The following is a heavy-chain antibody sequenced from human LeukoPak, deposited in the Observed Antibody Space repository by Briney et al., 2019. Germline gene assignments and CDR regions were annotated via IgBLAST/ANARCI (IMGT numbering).Heavy chain of an antibody. D-gene: IGHD4-23*01. CDR1: GGTFSSYA. J-gene: IGHJ4*02. Sequence: AASVKVSCKASGGTFSSYAITWVRQAPGQGLEWMGRIIPILGVSNYAQKFQGRVTITADKSTSTAYMELSSLTSEDTAVYYCARGSAYGGRFDYWGQGTLVTVSS. CDR2: IIPILGVS. CDR3: ARGSAYGGRFDY. V-gene: IGHV1-69*04.